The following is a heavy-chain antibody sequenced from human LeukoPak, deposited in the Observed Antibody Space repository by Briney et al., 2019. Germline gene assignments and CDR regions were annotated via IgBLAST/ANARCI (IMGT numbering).Heavy chain of an antibody. J-gene: IGHJ5*02. D-gene: IGHD3-10*01. V-gene: IGHV5-51*01. Sequence: GESLKISCKGSGYSFTSYWIGWVRQMPGKGLEWMGIIYPGDSDTRYSPSFQGQVTISAEKSISTAYLQWSSLKASDTAMYYCARLLNYYGSGSYYGFDPWGQGTLVTVSS. CDR1: GYSFTSYW. CDR3: ARLLNYYGSGSYYGFDP. CDR2: IYPGDSDT.